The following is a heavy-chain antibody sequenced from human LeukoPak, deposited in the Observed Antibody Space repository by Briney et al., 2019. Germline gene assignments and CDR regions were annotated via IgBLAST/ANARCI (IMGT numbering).Heavy chain of an antibody. J-gene: IGHJ5*02. CDR1: GYTFTNYD. Sequence: ASVRVSCKASGYTFTNYDINWVRQAPGQGLEWMGWISAYNGNTNYAQKLQGRVTMTTDTSTSTAYMELRSLRSDDTAVYYCARDHSSGWYHNWFDPWGQGTLVTVSS. CDR3: ARDHSSGWYHNWFDP. D-gene: IGHD6-19*01. CDR2: ISAYNGNT. V-gene: IGHV1-18*01.